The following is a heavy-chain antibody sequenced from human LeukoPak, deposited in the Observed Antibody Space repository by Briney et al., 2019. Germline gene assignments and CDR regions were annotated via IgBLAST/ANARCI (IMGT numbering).Heavy chain of an antibody. CDR3: ARGPLLVPLAHYYYYMDV. CDR2: MNPNSGNT. J-gene: IGHJ6*03. D-gene: IGHD3-10*01. Sequence: ASVKVSCKASGYTFTSYDINWVRQATGQGLEWMGWMNPNSGNTGYAQKFQGRVTMTRNTSISTAYMELSSLRSEDTAVYYCARGPLLVPLAHYYYYMDVRGKGTTVTVSS. CDR1: GYTFTSYD. V-gene: IGHV1-8*01.